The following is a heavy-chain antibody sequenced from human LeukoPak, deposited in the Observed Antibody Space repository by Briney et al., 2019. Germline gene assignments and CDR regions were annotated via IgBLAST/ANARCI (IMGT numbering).Heavy chain of an antibody. V-gene: IGHV3-33*01. D-gene: IGHD3-22*01. CDR1: GFTFSSYG. J-gene: IGHJ4*02. CDR3: AREYYDSSGYFPHFDY. Sequence: QPGGSLRLSCAASGFTFSSYGMHWVRQAPGKGLEWVAVIWYDGSNKYYADSVKGRFTISRDNSKNTLYLQMNSLRAEDTAVYYCAREYYDSSGYFPHFDYWGQGTLVTVSS. CDR2: IWYDGSNK.